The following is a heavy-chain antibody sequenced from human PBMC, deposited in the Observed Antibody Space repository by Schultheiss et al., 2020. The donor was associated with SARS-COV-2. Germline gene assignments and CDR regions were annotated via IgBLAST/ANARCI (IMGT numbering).Heavy chain of an antibody. V-gene: IGHV4-59*12. D-gene: IGHD1-1*01. CDR2: IYYSGST. CDR3: ARVPNDGADY. Sequence: SETLSLTCTVSGVSISSYYWSWIRQPPGKGLEWIGYIYYSGSTNYNPSLKSRVTISVDTSKNQFSLKLSSVTAADTAVYYCARVPNDGADYWGQGTLVTVSS. CDR1: GVSISSYY. J-gene: IGHJ4*02.